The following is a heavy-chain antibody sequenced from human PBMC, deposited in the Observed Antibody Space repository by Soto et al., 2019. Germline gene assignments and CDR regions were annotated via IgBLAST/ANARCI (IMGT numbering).Heavy chain of an antibody. V-gene: IGHV2-5*01. J-gene: IGHJ6*02. Sequence: FGPTLVHPTQTLTLTCTFSGFSLSTSGVGVGWIRQPPGKALEWLALIYWNDDKRYSPSLKSRLTITKDTSKNQVVLTMTNMDPVDTATYYCALSLRPVVPPNAYCYVMDVWGQGTTVTVTS. CDR2: IYWNDDK. CDR1: GFSLSTSGVG. D-gene: IGHD2-15*01. CDR3: ALSLRPVVPPNAYCYVMDV.